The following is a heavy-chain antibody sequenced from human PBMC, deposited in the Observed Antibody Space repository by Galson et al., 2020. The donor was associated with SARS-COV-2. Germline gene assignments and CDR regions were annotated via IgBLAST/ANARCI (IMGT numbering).Heavy chain of an antibody. J-gene: IGHJ3*02. CDR1: GDSVSSNSAV. Sequence: SQTLSLTCGISGDSVSSNSAVWNWIRQSPSRGLEWLGRTYYRSKWKNDYAVSVKSRITVNPDTSKNQFSLQLDSVTPEDTAVYYCAREGSYWFAFDSWGQGTMVTVSS. D-gene: IGHD1-26*01. CDR2: TYYRSKWKN. CDR3: AREGSYWFAFDS. V-gene: IGHV6-1*01.